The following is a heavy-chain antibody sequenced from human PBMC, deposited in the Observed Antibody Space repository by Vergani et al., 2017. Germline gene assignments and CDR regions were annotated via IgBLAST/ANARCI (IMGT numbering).Heavy chain of an antibody. J-gene: IGHJ3*02. CDR1: GFTFSSYS. CDR2: ISSSSSYI. CDR3: ASGGNGRWNAFDI. Sequence: EVQLVESGGGLVKPGGSLRLSCAASGFTFSSYSMNWVRQAPGKGLEWVSSISSSSSYIYYADSVKGRFTISRDNAKNSLYLQMNSLRAEDTALYYCASGGNGRWNAFDIWGQGTMVTVSS. D-gene: IGHD1-26*01. V-gene: IGHV3-21*04.